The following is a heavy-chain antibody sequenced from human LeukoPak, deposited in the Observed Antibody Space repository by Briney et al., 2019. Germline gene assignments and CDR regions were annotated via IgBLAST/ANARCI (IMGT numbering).Heavy chain of an antibody. V-gene: IGHV3-23*01. CDR1: GFTFSSYA. CDR2: ISGSGGST. Sequence: PGGSLRLSCAASGFTFSSYAMSWVRQAPGKGLEWVSAISGSGGSTYYADSVKGRFTISRDNSKNTLYLRMNSLRAEDTAVYYCAKDPGGYSYAIDYWGQGTLVTVSS. D-gene: IGHD5-18*01. CDR3: AKDPGGYSYAIDY. J-gene: IGHJ4*02.